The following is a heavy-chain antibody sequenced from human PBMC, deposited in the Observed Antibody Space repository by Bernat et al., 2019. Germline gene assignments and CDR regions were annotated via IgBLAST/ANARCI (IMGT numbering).Heavy chain of an antibody. CDR2: ISYHGAYT. Sequence: QVQLAESGGGVVQPGGSLRLSCAASGFTFSSHAMHWVRQAPGKGLEWVAFISYHGAYTFYTDSVKGRFTISRDNSKNMLYLQMNSLWAEDTALYCCASELGPRNFDHWGQGILVTVSS. CDR3: ASELGPRNFDH. V-gene: IGHV3-30-3*01. CDR1: GFTFSSHA. J-gene: IGHJ4*02. D-gene: IGHD6-6*01.